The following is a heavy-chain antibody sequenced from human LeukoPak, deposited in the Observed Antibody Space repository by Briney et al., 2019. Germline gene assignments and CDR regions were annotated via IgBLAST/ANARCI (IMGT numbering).Heavy chain of an antibody. CDR3: ARQWDGMDV. Sequence: SETPSLTCTVSGGSISSYYWSWIRQPPGKGLEWIGYIYYSGSTNYNPSLKSRVTISVDTSKNQFSLKLSSVTAADTAVYYCARQWDGMDVWGQGTTVTVSS. J-gene: IGHJ6*02. CDR1: GGSISSYY. V-gene: IGHV4-59*08. CDR2: IYYSGST.